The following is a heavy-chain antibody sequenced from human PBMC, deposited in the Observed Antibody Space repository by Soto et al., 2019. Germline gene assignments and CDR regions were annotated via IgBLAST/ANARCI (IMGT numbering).Heavy chain of an antibody. J-gene: IGHJ6*03. V-gene: IGHV3-64*01. CDR3: ARDGTYCSGGSCFNYMDV. CDR1: GFTFSSYA. CDR2: ISSNGGST. Sequence: GGSLRLSCAASGFTFSSYAMHWVRQAPGKGLEYVSAISSNGGSTYYANSVKGRFTISRDNSKNTLYLQMGSLRAEDMAVYYCARDGTYCSGGSCFNYMDVWGKGTTVTVSS. D-gene: IGHD2-15*01.